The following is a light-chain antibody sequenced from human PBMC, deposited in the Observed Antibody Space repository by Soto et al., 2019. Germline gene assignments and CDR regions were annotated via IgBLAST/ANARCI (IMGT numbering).Light chain of an antibody. Sequence: QSVLTQPASVSGSPGQSITISCTGTSSDIGGYSYVSWYQHHPDKAPKLIIYEVSNRPSGVSTRFSGSKSGNVASLTISGLQAEDEADYYCTSYTDSKTGVFGGGTKLTVL. CDR3: TSYTDSKTGV. V-gene: IGLV2-14*01. J-gene: IGLJ3*02. CDR2: EVS. CDR1: SSDIGGYSY.